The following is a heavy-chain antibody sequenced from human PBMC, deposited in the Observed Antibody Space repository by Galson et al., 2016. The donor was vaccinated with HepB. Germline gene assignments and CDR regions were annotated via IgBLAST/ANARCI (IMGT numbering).Heavy chain of an antibody. CDR3: ALHGRGDYVSFDD. CDR1: GMSVSTRALR. Sequence: PALVKPTQTLTLTCTLSGMSVSTRALRVSWIRQPPGKALEWLARIDWNDDKLYRTSLQTRLTIFTDTSKNQVVLRMSNIDPVDTATYYCALHGRGDYVSFDDWGQGTLVTVSS. CDR2: IDWNDDK. D-gene: IGHD4-17*01. J-gene: IGHJ4*02. V-gene: IGHV2-70*04.